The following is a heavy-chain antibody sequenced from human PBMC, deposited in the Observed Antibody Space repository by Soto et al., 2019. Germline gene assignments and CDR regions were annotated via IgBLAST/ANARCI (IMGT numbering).Heavy chain of an antibody. V-gene: IGHV3-33*01. CDR3: ASLGRWVGYGDWMI. D-gene: IGHD4-17*01. Sequence: GGSLRLSCAASGFTFSSYGMHWVRQAPGKGLEWVAVIWYDGSNKYYADSVKGRFTISRDNSKNTLYLQMNSLRAEDTAVYYCASLGRWVGYGDWMIWGQGTMVTVSS. CDR2: IWYDGSNK. J-gene: IGHJ3*02. CDR1: GFTFSSYG.